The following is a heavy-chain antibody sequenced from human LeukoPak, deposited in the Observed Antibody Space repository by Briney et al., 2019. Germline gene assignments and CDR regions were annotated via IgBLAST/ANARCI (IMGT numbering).Heavy chain of an antibody. CDR1: GGSISSGDYY. Sequence: SETLSLTCTVSGGSISSGDYYWSWIRQPPGKGLEWIGYIYYSGSTYYNPSLKSRVTISVDTSKNQFSLKLSSVTAADTAVCYCARDCSSTSCPIDDAFDIWGQGTMVTVSS. V-gene: IGHV4-30-4*01. CDR2: IYYSGST. CDR3: ARDCSSTSCPIDDAFDI. J-gene: IGHJ3*02. D-gene: IGHD2-2*01.